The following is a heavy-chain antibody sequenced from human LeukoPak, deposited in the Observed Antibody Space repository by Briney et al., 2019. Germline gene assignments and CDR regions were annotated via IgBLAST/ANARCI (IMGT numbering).Heavy chain of an antibody. CDR3: ASPLWFGEPWLSVE. D-gene: IGHD3-10*01. Sequence: GASVKVSCKASGYTFTGYYMHWVRQAPGQGLEWMGIINPSGGSTSYAQKFQGRVTTTRDMSTSTVYMELSSLRSEDTAVYYCASPLWFGEPWLSVEWGQGTLVTVSS. V-gene: IGHV1-46*01. J-gene: IGHJ4*02. CDR1: GYTFTGYY. CDR2: INPSGGST.